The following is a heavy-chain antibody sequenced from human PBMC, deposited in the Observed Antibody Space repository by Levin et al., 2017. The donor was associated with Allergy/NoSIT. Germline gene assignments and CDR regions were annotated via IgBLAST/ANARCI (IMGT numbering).Heavy chain of an antibody. Sequence: KISCKASGGTFSSYPITWVRQAPGQGLEWMGGIIPIFGTANYAQKFQGRVTITADESTSTAYVELKSLRSDDTAVYYCARGGQPYCGDDCYYDYWGQGTLVTVSS. CDR3: ARGGQPYCGDDCYYDY. CDR2: IIPIFGTA. J-gene: IGHJ4*02. V-gene: IGHV1-69*01. D-gene: IGHD2-21*02. CDR1: GGTFSSYP.